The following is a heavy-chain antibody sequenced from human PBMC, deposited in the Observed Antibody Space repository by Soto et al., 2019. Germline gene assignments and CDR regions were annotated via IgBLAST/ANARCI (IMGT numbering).Heavy chain of an antibody. J-gene: IGHJ4*02. CDR1: GDSISSGYY. CDR2: IYHSGTT. Sequence: PSETLSLTCAVSGDSISSGYYWAWIRQPPGKGLEWIGSIYHSGTTYYNPSLKSRVTISVDTSKNQFSLKLSSVTAADTAVYYCARSGPGGYIDYWGQGTLVTVSS. CDR3: ARSGPGGYIDY. V-gene: IGHV4-38-2*01. D-gene: IGHD3-22*01.